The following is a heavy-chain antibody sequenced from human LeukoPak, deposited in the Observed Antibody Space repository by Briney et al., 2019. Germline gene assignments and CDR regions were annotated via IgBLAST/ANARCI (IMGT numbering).Heavy chain of an antibody. Sequence: SETLSLTCTVSGGSISSSSYYWGWIRQPPGKGLEWIGSIYYSGSTYYNPSLKSRVTISVDTSKNQFSLKLSSVTAADTAVYYCARSSTTDANHYYYYYMDVWGRGTTVTVSS. CDR2: IYYSGST. CDR3: ARSSTTDANHYYYYYMDV. V-gene: IGHV4-39*07. J-gene: IGHJ6*03. D-gene: IGHD2-2*01. CDR1: GGSISSSSYY.